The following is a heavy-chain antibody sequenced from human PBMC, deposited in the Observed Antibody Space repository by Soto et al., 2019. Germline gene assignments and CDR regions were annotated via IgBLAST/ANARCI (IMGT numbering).Heavy chain of an antibody. CDR3: TRQHLDVPVASAIDY. D-gene: IGHD6-19*01. Sequence: EVQLVESGGGSVQPGGSLKLSCAASGFTFSGSTIHWVRQTSGKGLEWAGRIPSKTNTYATAYAASVKGRFTISRDDSKNTAYLQMDSLKTEDTAVYYCTRQHLDVPVASAIDYWGQGTLVTVSS. CDR2: IPSKTNTYAT. V-gene: IGHV3-73*02. J-gene: IGHJ4*02. CDR1: GFTFSGST.